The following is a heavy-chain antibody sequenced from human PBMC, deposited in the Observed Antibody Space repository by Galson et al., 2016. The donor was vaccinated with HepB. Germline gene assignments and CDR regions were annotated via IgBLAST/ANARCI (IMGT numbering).Heavy chain of an antibody. D-gene: IGHD4-17*01. V-gene: IGHV1-46*01. Sequence: SVKVSCKASGYTFTTYYMHWVRQAPGQGLEWMGIIDPSVGGTSYAQKFQGRISMTRDTSTSTVYMELSSLRSDDTAVYFCARDGDYIMNWFDPWGQGTLVTVSS. CDR1: GYTFTTYY. CDR2: IDPSVGGT. CDR3: ARDGDYIMNWFDP. J-gene: IGHJ5*02.